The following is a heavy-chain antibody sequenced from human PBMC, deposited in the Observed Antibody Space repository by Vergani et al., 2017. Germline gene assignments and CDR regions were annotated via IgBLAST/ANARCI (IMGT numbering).Heavy chain of an antibody. Sequence: EVQLVESGGGLVKPGGSLRLSCAASGFTFSSYSMNWVRQAPGKGLEWVSSISSSSSYIYYADSVKGRFTISRDNAKNSLYLQMNSLRTEDTAVYYCARDRAPPDCSGGSCYLQRFDDWGQGTLVTVSS. D-gene: IGHD2-15*01. CDR3: ARDRAPPDCSGGSCYLQRFDD. CDR2: ISSSSSYI. V-gene: IGHV3-21*01. CDR1: GFTFSSYS. J-gene: IGHJ4*02.